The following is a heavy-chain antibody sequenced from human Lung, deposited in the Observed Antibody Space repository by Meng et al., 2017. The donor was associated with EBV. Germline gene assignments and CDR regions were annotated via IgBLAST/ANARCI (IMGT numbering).Heavy chain of an antibody. CDR3: ARDPSNTSGRYAYFDY. D-gene: IGHD6-19*01. CDR2: ISCYNGDT. J-gene: IGHJ4*02. Sequence: QLQLVQSGAEVKKPXXXXRVXXKXSGYTFTHHGISWIRQAPGQGLEWMGWISCYNGDTNYAQKLQGRVTMTTDTSTNTAYMDLRSLRSDDTAVYYCARDPSNTSGRYAYFDYWGQGTLVTVSS. CDR1: GYTFTHHG. V-gene: IGHV1-18*01.